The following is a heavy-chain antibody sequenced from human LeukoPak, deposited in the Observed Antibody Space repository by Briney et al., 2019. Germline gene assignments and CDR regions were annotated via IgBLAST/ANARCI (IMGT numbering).Heavy chain of an antibody. V-gene: IGHV3-15*01. Sequence: GGSLRLSCAATGFTFNNAWMTWVRQAPGKGLEWVGRIKSKTDGGTTDYAAPVKGRFTISRDDSKNTLYLQMNSLKTEDTAVYYCTTLAAARPDDYWGQGTLVTVSS. CDR2: IKSKTDGGTT. CDR1: GFTFNNAW. D-gene: IGHD6-6*01. J-gene: IGHJ4*02. CDR3: TTLAAARPDDY.